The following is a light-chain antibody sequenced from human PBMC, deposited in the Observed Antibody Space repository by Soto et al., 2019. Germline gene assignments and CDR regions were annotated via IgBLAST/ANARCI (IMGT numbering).Light chain of an antibody. V-gene: IGKV1-5*03. CDR1: QSISSW. CDR2: KAS. Sequence: DIQMTQSPSTLSASVGDRVTITCRASQSISSWLAWYQQKPGKAPKXLXYKASSLESGVPSRFSGSGSGTEFTLTISSLQSEDFAVYYCQQYNNWWTFGQGTKVDIK. CDR3: QQYNNWWT. J-gene: IGKJ1*01.